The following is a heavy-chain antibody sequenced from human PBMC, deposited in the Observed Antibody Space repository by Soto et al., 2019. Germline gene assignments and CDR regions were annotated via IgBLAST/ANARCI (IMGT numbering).Heavy chain of an antibody. D-gene: IGHD6-19*01. Sequence: LRLSCTASGFTFSSYAMHWVRQAPGKGLEWVAVISYDGSNKYYADSVKGRFTISRDNSKNTMYLQMNSLRVEDTAVYYCARPYSSGWYGDLDYWGQGTLVTVSS. CDR1: GFTFSSYA. V-gene: IGHV3-30-3*01. CDR3: ARPYSSGWYGDLDY. J-gene: IGHJ4*02. CDR2: ISYDGSNK.